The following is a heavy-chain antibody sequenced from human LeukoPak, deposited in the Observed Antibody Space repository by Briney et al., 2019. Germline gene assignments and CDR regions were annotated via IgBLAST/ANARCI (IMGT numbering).Heavy chain of an antibody. V-gene: IGHV1-18*01. Sequence: ASVKVSCTASGYTFTSYAISWVRQAPGQGLEWMGWISAYNGNTNYAQKLQGRVTMTTDTSTSTAYMELRSLRSDDTAVYYCARYPGYCSSTSCYGRGSFDYWGQGTLVTVSS. CDR2: ISAYNGNT. CDR1: GYTFTSYA. J-gene: IGHJ4*02. CDR3: ARYPGYCSSTSCYGRGSFDY. D-gene: IGHD2-2*01.